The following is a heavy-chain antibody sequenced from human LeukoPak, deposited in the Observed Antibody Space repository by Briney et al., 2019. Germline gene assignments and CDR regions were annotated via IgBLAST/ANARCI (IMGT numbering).Heavy chain of an antibody. D-gene: IGHD3-3*01. CDR3: ARGSITVVPAFDI. CDR2: IYYSGSS. J-gene: IGHJ3*02. Sequence: PSETLSLTCTLPGGSISTYYWSWIRQPPGKGLERIGYIYYSGSSSYNPSLKSRGTISVDTSKNQFSLKLSSVTAADTAVYYCARGSITVVPAFDIWGQGTMVTVSS. V-gene: IGHV4-59*12. CDR1: GGSISTYY.